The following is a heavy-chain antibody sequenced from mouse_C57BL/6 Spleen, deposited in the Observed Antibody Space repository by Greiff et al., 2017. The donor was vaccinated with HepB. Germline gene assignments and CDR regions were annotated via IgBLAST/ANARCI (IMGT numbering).Heavy chain of an antibody. CDR2: ISSGGSYT. J-gene: IGHJ2*01. CDR3: ARQNYYYGSSRGDFDY. D-gene: IGHD1-1*01. Sequence: EVKLVESGGDLVKPGGSLKLSCAASGFTFSSYGMSWVRQTPDKRLEWVATISSGGSYTYYPDSVKGRFTISRDNAKNTLYLQMSSLKSEDTDMYYCARQNYYYGSSRGDFDYWGQGTTLTVSS. V-gene: IGHV5-6*01. CDR1: GFTFSSYG.